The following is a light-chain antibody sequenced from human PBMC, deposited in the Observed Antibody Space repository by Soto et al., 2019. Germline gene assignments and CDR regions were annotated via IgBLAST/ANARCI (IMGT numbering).Light chain of an antibody. Sequence: QSVLTQPPSASGAPGQRVTISCTGSSSNIGAGYDVHWYQQLPGTAPKLLSYGNSNRPSGVPDRFSGSKSGTSASLAITGLQAEDGADYYCQSYDSSLSVYVVFGGGTKLTVL. J-gene: IGLJ2*01. CDR2: GNS. V-gene: IGLV1-40*01. CDR1: SSNIGAGYD. CDR3: QSYDSSLSVYVV.